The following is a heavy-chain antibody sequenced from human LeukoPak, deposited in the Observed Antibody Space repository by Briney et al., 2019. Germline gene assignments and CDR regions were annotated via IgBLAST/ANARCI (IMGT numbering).Heavy chain of an antibody. J-gene: IGHJ6*02. V-gene: IGHV1-8*01. Sequence: ASVKVSCKASGYTFTSYGINWVRQATGQGLEWMGWMNPNSGNTGYAQKFQGRVTMTRNTSISTAYMELSSLRSEDTAVYYCASFLAAAAGSYYYGMDVWGQGTTVTVSS. CDR1: GYTFTSYG. D-gene: IGHD6-13*01. CDR2: MNPNSGNT. CDR3: ASFLAAAAGSYYYGMDV.